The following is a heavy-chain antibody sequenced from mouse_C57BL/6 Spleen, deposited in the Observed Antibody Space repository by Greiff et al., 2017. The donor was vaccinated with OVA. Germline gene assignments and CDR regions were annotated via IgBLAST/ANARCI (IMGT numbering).Heavy chain of an antibody. CDR1: GYTFTSYW. D-gene: IGHD2-1*01. Sequence: QVQLQQSGAELVKPGASVKLSCKASGYTFTSYWMHWVKQRPGQGLEWIGMIHPNSGSTNYNEKFKSKATLTVDKSSSTAYMQLSSLTSEDSAVYYCAREGYGNSYFDYWGQGTTLTVSS. V-gene: IGHV1-64*01. CDR3: AREGYGNSYFDY. CDR2: IHPNSGST. J-gene: IGHJ2*01.